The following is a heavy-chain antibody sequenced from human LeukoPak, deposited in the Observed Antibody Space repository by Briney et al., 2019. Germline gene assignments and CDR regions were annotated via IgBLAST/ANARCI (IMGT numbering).Heavy chain of an antibody. CDR2: INHSGST. V-gene: IGHV4-34*01. D-gene: IGHD1-1*01. CDR3: ARAKQLEKYYFDY. J-gene: IGHJ4*02. CDR1: GGSFSGYY. Sequence: SETLSLTCAVYGGSFSGYYWSWTRQPPGKGLEWIGEINHSGSTNYNPSLKSRVTVSVDMSKNQFSLKLSSVTAADTAVYYCARAKQLEKYYFDYWGRGTLVTVSS.